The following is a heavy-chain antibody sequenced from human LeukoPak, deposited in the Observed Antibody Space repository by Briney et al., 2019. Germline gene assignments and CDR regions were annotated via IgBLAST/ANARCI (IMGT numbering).Heavy chain of an antibody. J-gene: IGHJ4*02. CDR2: IYYSGSA. CDR1: GGSIRSSSHY. CDR3: ARIRGAGDFDF. D-gene: IGHD3-10*01. V-gene: IGHV4-39*07. Sequence: SETLSLTCTVSGGSIRSSSHYWGWIRQPPGMGLEWSGNIYYSGSAYYNPSLESRVTISVDTSKNQFSLKLSSVTAADTAVYYCARIRGAGDFDFWGQGTLVTVSS.